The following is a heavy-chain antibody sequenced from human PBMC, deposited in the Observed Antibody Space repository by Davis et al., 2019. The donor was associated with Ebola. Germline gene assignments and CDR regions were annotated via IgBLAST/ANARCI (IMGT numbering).Heavy chain of an antibody. Sequence: GGSLRLSCAASGFTFSSYSMNWVRQAPGKGLEWVSYISSSSSTIYYADSVKGRFTISRDNAKNSLYLQMNSLRAEDTAVYYCARGFRARYYYYGMDVWGQGTTVTVSS. J-gene: IGHJ6*02. CDR2: ISSSSSTI. CDR3: ARGFRARYYYYGMDV. D-gene: IGHD3-10*01. CDR1: GFTFSSYS. V-gene: IGHV3-48*01.